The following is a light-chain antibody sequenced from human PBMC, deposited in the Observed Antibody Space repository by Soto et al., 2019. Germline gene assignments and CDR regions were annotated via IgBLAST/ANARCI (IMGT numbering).Light chain of an antibody. Sequence: DLQMTQSPSTLSASVGDSVTITCRASQSISSWLAWYQQKPGKAPKLLIYKASNLESGVPSRFSGSGSGTEFTLTISSLQPDDFATYYCQQYNSYPAFGQGTKVEIK. CDR1: QSISSW. CDR2: KAS. V-gene: IGKV1-5*03. J-gene: IGKJ1*01. CDR3: QQYNSYPA.